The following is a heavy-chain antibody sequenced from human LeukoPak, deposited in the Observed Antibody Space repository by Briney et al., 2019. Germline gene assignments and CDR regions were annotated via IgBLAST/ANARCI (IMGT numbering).Heavy chain of an antibody. CDR1: GFTFDDYG. V-gene: IGHV3-20*04. CDR2: INWNGGST. J-gene: IGHJ4*02. D-gene: IGHD2-2*01. CDR3: ARSQIVVVPAARELELPDY. Sequence: SPGGSLRLSCAASGFTFDDYGMSWVRQAPGKGLEWVSGINWNGGSTGYAGSVKGRFTISRDNAKNSLYLQMNSLRAEDTALYYCARSQIVVVPAARELELPDYWGQGTLVTVSS.